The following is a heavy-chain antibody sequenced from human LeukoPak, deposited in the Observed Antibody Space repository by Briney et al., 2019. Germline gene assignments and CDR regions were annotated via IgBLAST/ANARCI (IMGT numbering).Heavy chain of an antibody. CDR2: IYTSGST. J-gene: IGHJ5*02. V-gene: IGHV4-4*07. Sequence: PSETLSLTCTVSGGSISSHYWSWIRQPAGKGLEWIGRIYTSGSTNYNPSLKSRVTMSVDTSNNQFSLKLSSVTAADTAVYYCARVISSAWNGGWFDPWGQGTLVTVSS. CDR3: ARVISSAWNGGWFDP. CDR1: GGSISSHY. D-gene: IGHD6-19*01.